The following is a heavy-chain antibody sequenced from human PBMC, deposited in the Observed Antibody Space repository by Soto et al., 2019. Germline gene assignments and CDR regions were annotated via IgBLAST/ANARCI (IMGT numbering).Heavy chain of an antibody. CDR1: GFTFTSSA. Sequence: ASVKVSCTASGFTFTSSAVQWVRQAPGQGLEWMGWISTYNGNTNYAQNLQGRVTMTTDTSTSTAYMELRSLGSDDAAVYYCARGDSGYAFSPFDYWGQGILVTVSS. V-gene: IGHV1-18*01. CDR3: ARGDSGYAFSPFDY. D-gene: IGHD5-12*01. J-gene: IGHJ4*02. CDR2: ISTYNGNT.